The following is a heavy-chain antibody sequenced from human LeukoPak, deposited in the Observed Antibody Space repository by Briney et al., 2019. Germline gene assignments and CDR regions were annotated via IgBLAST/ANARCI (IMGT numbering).Heavy chain of an antibody. J-gene: IGHJ4*02. CDR2: INHSGST. D-gene: IGHD1-14*01. Sequence: SETLSLTCAVYGGSFSGYYWSWIRQPPGKGLEWIGEINHSGSTNYNPSLKSRVTISVDTSKNQFSLKLSSVTAEDTAVYYCARDPGPEQDYWGQGTLVTVSS. CDR1: GGSFSGYY. V-gene: IGHV4-34*01. CDR3: ARDPGPEQDY.